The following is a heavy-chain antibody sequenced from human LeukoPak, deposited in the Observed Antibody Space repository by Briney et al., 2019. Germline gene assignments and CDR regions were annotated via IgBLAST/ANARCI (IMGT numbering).Heavy chain of an antibody. J-gene: IGHJ4*02. CDR1: GFTFSTFA. V-gene: IGHV3-9*03. CDR3: AKSKSSSSREYYFDY. CDR2: ISWNSGSI. D-gene: IGHD6-6*01. Sequence: PGGSLRPSCAASGFTFSTFAMSWVRQAPGKGLVGVSGISWNSGSIGYADSVKGRFTISRDNAKNSLYLQMNSLRAEDMALYYCAKSKSSSSREYYFDYWGQGTLVTVSS.